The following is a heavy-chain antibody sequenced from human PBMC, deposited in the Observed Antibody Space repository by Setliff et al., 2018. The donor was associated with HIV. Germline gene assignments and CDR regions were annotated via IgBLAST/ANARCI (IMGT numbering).Heavy chain of an antibody. CDR2: RYPRGDGT. D-gene: IGHD3-16*01. CDR1: GYTFTDRF. V-gene: IGHV1-69-2*01. Sequence: RASVKVSCKASGYTFTDRFITWFKQAPGKGLEWMGRRYPRGDGTIYAERFRVRLTLSADMSTNTAYMELDNLKSEDTAMHFCAAGPFNWGQYFWGHGTLVTVSS. CDR3: AAGPFNWGQYF. J-gene: IGHJ4*01.